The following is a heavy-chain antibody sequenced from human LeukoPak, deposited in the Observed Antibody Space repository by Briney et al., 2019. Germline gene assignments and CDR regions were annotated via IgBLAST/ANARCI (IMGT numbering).Heavy chain of an antibody. CDR1: GFTFSSYW. CDR3: ATETIGRHYDY. D-gene: IGHD1-14*01. CDR2: IKQDGSEK. J-gene: IGHJ4*02. Sequence: GGSLRLSCAASGFTFSSYWMSWVRQAPGKGLEWVANIKQDGSEKYYVDSVKGRFTISRDNAKNSLYLQMDSLRDEDTAVYYCATETIGRHYDYWGQGTLLTVSS. V-gene: IGHV3-7*01.